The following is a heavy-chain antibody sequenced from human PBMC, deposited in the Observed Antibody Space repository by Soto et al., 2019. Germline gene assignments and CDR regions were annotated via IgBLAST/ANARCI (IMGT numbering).Heavy chain of an antibody. J-gene: IGHJ6*02. CDR2: ISSSSSTI. Sequence: SLRLSCAASGFTFSSYSMNWVRQAPGKGLEWVSYISSSSSTIYYADSVKGRFTISRDNAKNSLYLQMNSLRDEDTAVYYCARVESYYYYYGMDVWGQGTTVTVSS. CDR1: GFTFSSYS. D-gene: IGHD1-1*01. CDR3: ARVESYYYYYGMDV. V-gene: IGHV3-48*02.